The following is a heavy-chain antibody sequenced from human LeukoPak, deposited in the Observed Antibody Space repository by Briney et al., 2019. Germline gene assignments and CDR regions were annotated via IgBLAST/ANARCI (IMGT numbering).Heavy chain of an antibody. D-gene: IGHD1-26*01. Sequence: GGSLRLSCAASGFTFSSYAMHWVRQAPGKGLEWVAVISYDGSNKYYADSVKGRFTISRDNSKNTLYLQMNSLRAEDTAVYYCARDRIREGAFDYWGQGTLVTVSS. CDR2: ISYDGSNK. V-gene: IGHV3-30*01. CDR3: ARDRIREGAFDY. CDR1: GFTFSSYA. J-gene: IGHJ4*02.